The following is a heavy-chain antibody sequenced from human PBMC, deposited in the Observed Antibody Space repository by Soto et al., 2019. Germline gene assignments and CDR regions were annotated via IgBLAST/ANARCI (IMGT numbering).Heavy chain of an antibody. CDR2: ISWNSGSI. Sequence: GGSLRLSCAASGFTFDDYAMHWVRQAPGKGLEWVSGISWNSGSIGYADSVKGRFTISRDNAKNSLYLQMNSLRAEDTALYYCAKDKYSSSHYYYGMDVWGQGTTVTVSS. CDR3: AKDKYSSSHYYYGMDV. D-gene: IGHD6-13*01. CDR1: GFTFDDYA. J-gene: IGHJ6*02. V-gene: IGHV3-9*01.